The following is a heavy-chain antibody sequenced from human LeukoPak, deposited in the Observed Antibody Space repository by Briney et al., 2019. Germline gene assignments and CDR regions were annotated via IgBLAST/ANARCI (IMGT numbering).Heavy chain of an antibody. J-gene: IGHJ4*02. V-gene: IGHV3-33*01. D-gene: IGHD2-21*02. CDR2: IRYDGGNK. CDR3: ARGLTQIPRLATGLGH. Sequence: GGSLRLSCAASGFSFSSYAMHWVRQAPGKGLEWVAVIRYDGGNKYYADSVKGRFTISRDNSKNTLYLEMNSLRAEDTAVYYCARGLTQIPRLATGLGHWGQGTLVTVSS. CDR1: GFSFSSYA.